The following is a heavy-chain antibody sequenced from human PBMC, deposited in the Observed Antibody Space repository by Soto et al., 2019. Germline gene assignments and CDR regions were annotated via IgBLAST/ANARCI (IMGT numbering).Heavy chain of an antibody. CDR1: GFMFSNHG. CDR3: VRGDNWNDESSDY. CDR2: IWSDGHNR. Sequence: QVQLVESGGGVVQPGRSLRLSCAASGFMFSNHGMHWVRQAPGKGLEWVAVIWSDGHNRYYADSVKGRFTISRDNSMNTVYLQMNSLRPEDTAVYYCVRGDNWNDESSDYWGQGTLVTVSS. J-gene: IGHJ4*02. V-gene: IGHV3-33*01. D-gene: IGHD1-1*01.